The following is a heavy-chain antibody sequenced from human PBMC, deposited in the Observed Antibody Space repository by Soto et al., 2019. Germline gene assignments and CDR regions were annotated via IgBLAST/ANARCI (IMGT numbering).Heavy chain of an antibody. D-gene: IGHD4-17*01. CDR3: ARSYAVTDSLDY. CDR1: GFTFSSYS. V-gene: IGHV3-21*01. CDR2: ISSSSSYI. Sequence: EVQLVESGGGLVKPGGSLRLSCAASGFTFSSYSMNWVRQAPGKGLEWVSSISSSSSYIHYADSVKGRFTISRDNAKNSLYLQMNSLRAEDTAVYYGARSYAVTDSLDYWGQGALVTVSS. J-gene: IGHJ4*02.